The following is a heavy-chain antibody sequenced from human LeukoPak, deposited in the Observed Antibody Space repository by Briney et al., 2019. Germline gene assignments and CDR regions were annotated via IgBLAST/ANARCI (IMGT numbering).Heavy chain of an antibody. V-gene: IGHV1-69*05. Sequence: ASVKVSCKASGGTFSSYAISLVRQAPGQGLEWMGRIIPIFGTANYAQKFQGRVTITTDESTSTAYMELSSLRSEYTAVYYCATSGSLRHAFDVWGQRTMVTVSS. CDR3: ATSGSLRHAFDV. CDR2: IIPIFGTA. CDR1: GGTFSSYA. J-gene: IGHJ3*01. D-gene: IGHD1-26*01.